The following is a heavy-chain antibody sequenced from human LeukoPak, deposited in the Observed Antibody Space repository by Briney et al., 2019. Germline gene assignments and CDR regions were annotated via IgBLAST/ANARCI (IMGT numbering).Heavy chain of an antibody. Sequence: GGSLRLSCAASGFTFSSYSMNWVRQAPGKGLEWVSYISSSSSTIYYADSVKGRFTISRDNAKNSLYLQMNSLRDEDTAVYYCVREDMVRGVIASFDYWGQGTLVTVSS. CDR3: VREDMVRGVIASFDY. J-gene: IGHJ4*02. CDR1: GFTFSSYS. CDR2: ISSSSSTI. D-gene: IGHD3-10*01. V-gene: IGHV3-48*02.